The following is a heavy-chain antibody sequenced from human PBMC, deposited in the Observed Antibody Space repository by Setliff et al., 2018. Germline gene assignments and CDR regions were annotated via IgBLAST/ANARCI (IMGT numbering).Heavy chain of an antibody. CDR1: GGSISSGSDY. J-gene: IGHJ6*03. CDR3: ARHGSYYYMDV. D-gene: IGHD2-2*03. Sequence: SETLSLTCSVSGGSISSGSDYWTWIRQPAGKGLEWIGHIYTSGSTNYNPSLKSRVTISGDTSKNQFSLKLSSVTAADTAGYYCARHGSYYYMDVWGKGTTVTVSS. V-gene: IGHV4-61*09. CDR2: IYTSGST.